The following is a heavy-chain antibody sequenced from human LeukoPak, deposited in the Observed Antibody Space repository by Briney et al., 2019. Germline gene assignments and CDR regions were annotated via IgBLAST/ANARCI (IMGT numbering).Heavy chain of an antibody. D-gene: IGHD6-13*01. J-gene: IGHJ5*02. CDR2: ISAYNGST. V-gene: IGHV1-18*01. CDR1: GYTFTSYG. CDR3: ARDPPQLALGWFDP. Sequence: ASVKVSCKASGYTFTSYGISWVRQAPGQGLEWMGWISAYNGSTNYAQKLQGRVTMTTDTSTSTAYMELRSLRSDDTAVYYCARDPPQLALGWFDPWGQGTLVTVSS.